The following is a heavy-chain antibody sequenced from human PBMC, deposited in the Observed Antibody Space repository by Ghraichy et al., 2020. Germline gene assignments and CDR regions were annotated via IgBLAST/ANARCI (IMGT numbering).Heavy chain of an antibody. CDR2: TNHTGST. CDR3: ARTTVGYCGGGSCYTRYFDL. D-gene: IGHD2-15*01. J-gene: IGHJ2*01. V-gene: IGHV4-34*01. CDR1: GGSFSDYY. Sequence: TLSLTCAVYGGSFSDYYWSWLRQPPGKGLEWIGETNHTGSTNYNPSLKSRVSISVDTSKKQFSLKLNSMTAADTAVYYCARTTVGYCGGGSCYTRYFDLWGRGTLVTVSS.